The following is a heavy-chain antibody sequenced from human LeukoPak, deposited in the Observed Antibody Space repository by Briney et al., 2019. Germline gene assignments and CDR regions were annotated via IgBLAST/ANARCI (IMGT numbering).Heavy chain of an antibody. V-gene: IGHV3-21*01. D-gene: IGHD3-3*01. CDR3: ARAYDFWSGYHYYFDY. CDR2: ISSSSSYI. Sequence: GGSLRLSCAASGFTFSSYSMNWVRQAPGKGLEWVSSISSSSSYIYYADSVKGRFTISRDNAKNSLYLQMNSLRAEDTAVYYCARAYDFWSGYHYYFDYWGQGTLVTVS. J-gene: IGHJ4*02. CDR1: GFTFSSYS.